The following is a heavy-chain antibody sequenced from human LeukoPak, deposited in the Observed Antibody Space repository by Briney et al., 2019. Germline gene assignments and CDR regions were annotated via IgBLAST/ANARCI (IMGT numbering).Heavy chain of an antibody. CDR2: FDPEDGET. V-gene: IGHV1-24*01. J-gene: IGHJ4*02. D-gene: IGHD2-15*01. CDR1: GYTLTELS. CDR3: ARVAWGYCSGGSCYFDDY. Sequence: ASVKVSCKVSGYTLTELSMHWVRQAPGKGLEWMGRFDPEDGETIYAQKFQGRVTMTADTSTDTVYMELSSLRSEDTAVYYCARVAWGYCSGGSCYFDDYWGQGTLVTVSS.